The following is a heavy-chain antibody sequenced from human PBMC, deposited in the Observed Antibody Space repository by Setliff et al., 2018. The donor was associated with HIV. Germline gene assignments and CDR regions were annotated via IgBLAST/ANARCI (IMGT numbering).Heavy chain of an antibody. CDR1: RSTFNSHT. D-gene: IGHD3-22*01. J-gene: IGHJ4*02. V-gene: IGHV1-2*02. CDR2: ISAYNGNT. Sequence: ASVKVSCKASRSTFNSHTINWVRQAPGQGLDWMGWISAYNGNTKYSQVRDRVTMTRDTSISTAYMELSRLRSDDTAVYYCARDYYDSSGYIFFPGLPDYWGQGTLVTVSS. CDR3: ARDYYDSSGYIFFPGLPDY.